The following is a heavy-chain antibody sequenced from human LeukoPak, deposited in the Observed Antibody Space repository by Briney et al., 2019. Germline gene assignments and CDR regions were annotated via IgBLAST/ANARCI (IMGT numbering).Heavy chain of an antibody. CDR1: GYTFTSYA. CDR2: VYPNSGGT. J-gene: IGHJ4*02. D-gene: IGHD3-9*01. Sequence: ASVKVSCKASGYTFTSYAMHWVRQAPGQRLEWMGWVYPNSGGTNYAQKFQGRVTMTRDTSISTAYMEVIRLRSDDTAVYYCARSPHILTGEKFEYWGQGTRVTVSS. V-gene: IGHV1-2*02. CDR3: ARSPHILTGEKFEY.